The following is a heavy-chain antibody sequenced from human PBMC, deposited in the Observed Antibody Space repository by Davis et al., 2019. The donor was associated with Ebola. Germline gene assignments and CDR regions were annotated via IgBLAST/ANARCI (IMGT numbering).Heavy chain of an antibody. CDR3: AKVAGYTSGWTFDH. CDR2: INGLGDRT. Sequence: GESLKISCAVSGFTFISYSMNWVRQAPGEGLEWVSFINGLGDRTFYAESVKGRFTISRDNSRNTLFLQLDSLRAEDTAIFYCAKVAGYTSGWTFDHWGQGSLVTVSS. V-gene: IGHV3-23*01. D-gene: IGHD6-19*01. CDR1: GFTFISYS. J-gene: IGHJ4*02.